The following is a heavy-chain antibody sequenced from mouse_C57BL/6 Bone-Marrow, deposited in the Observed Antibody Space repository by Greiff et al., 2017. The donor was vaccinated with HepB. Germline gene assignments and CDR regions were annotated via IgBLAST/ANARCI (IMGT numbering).Heavy chain of an antibody. J-gene: IGHJ2*01. Sequence: EVKLQESGPGLVKPSQSLSLTCSVTGYSITSGYYWNWIRQFPGNKLEWMGYISYDGSNNYNPSLKNRISITRDTSKNQFFLKLNSVTTEDTATYYCARKDGYLDYWGQGTTLTVSS. CDR1: GYSITSGYY. D-gene: IGHD2-3*01. CDR2: ISYDGSN. CDR3: ARKDGYLDY. V-gene: IGHV3-6*01.